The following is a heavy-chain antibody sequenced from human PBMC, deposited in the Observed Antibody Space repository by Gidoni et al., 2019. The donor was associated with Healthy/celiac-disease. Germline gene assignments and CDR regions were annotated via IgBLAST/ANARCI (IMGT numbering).Heavy chain of an antibody. CDR2: IIPIFGTA. Sequence: QVQLVQSGAEVKKPGSSVTVSCKASGGPFSSYALSWVRQAPGPGLEWMGGIIPIFGTANYAQKFQGRVTITADESTSTAYMELSSLRSEDTAVYYCARVLSQIAAAGTGWFDPWGQGTLVTVSS. J-gene: IGHJ5*02. V-gene: IGHV1-69*01. D-gene: IGHD6-13*01. CDR3: ARVLSQIAAAGTGWFDP. CDR1: GGPFSSYA.